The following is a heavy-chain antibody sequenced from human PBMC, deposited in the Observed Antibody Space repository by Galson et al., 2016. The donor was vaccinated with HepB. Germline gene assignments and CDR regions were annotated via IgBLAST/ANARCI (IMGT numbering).Heavy chain of an antibody. V-gene: IGHV1-18*01. CDR3: ARGLAAAWESLAY. CDR1: GYTFISRG. CDR2: ISAYDGHT. Sequence: SVKVSCKASGYTFISRGISWVRQAPGQGLEWMGWISAYDGHTNYGQKLQDRLTMTTDTSTSTAYMELRSLRSDDTAVYYCARGLAAAWESLAYWGQGTLVIVSS. J-gene: IGHJ4*02. D-gene: IGHD1-26*01.